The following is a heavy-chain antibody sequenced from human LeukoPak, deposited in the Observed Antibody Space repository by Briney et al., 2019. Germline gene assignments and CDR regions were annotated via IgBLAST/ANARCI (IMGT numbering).Heavy chain of an antibody. CDR1: GGSISSYY. CDR2: IYYSGST. V-gene: IGHV4-59*01. D-gene: IGHD5-18*01. Sequence: SQTLSLTCTVTGGSISSYYWSWIRQPPGKGLDWIGYIYYSGSTNYNPSLKSRVTISVDTSKNQFSLKLSSVTAAVTAVYYCARTTEGGYTYDYFYYYYMDVWGKGTTVTISS. J-gene: IGHJ6*03. CDR3: ARTTEGGYTYDYFYYYYMDV.